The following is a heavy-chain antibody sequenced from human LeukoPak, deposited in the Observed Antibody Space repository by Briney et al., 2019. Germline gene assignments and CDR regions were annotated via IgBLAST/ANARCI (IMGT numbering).Heavy chain of an antibody. CDR1: GGSISSSSYY. Sequence: PSETLSLTCTVSGGSISSSSYYWGWIRQPPGKGLEWIGSIYYSGSTYYNPSLKSRVTISVDTSKNQFSLELSSVTAADTAVYYCARRNAVRAHYYGSGSYSLSQTFDYWGQGTLVTVSS. CDR2: IYYSGST. V-gene: IGHV4-39*01. D-gene: IGHD3-10*01. CDR3: ARRNAVRAHYYGSGSYSLSQTFDY. J-gene: IGHJ4*02.